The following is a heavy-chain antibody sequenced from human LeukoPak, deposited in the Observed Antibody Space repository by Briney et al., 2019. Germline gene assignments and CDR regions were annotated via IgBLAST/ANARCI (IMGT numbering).Heavy chain of an antibody. CDR1: GYSFTSCW. Sequence: PGESLKISWNGSGYSFTSCWSGWVRQMRGKGLGWRGIIYPGDSDTRYSPSLQGQVTISADNSISTAYLQWSSLKASDTAMYYCVRNLATRSENDYWGQGTLVTVSS. CDR2: IYPGDSDT. J-gene: IGHJ4*02. V-gene: IGHV5-51*01. CDR3: VRNLATRSENDY. D-gene: IGHD5-12*01.